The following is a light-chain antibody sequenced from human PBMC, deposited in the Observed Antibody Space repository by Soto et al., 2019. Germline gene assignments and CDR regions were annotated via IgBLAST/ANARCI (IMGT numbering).Light chain of an antibody. Sequence: EVVLTQSPGTLSLSPGERATLSCRASQSVSSSYFAWYQQKPGQAPRLLIYGASNRATGIPDRFSGSGSRTHFTLIISRLEPEDFAMYYCQQYATSPFTFGPGTKVDIK. CDR3: QQYATSPFT. CDR2: GAS. V-gene: IGKV3-20*01. J-gene: IGKJ3*01. CDR1: QSVSSSY.